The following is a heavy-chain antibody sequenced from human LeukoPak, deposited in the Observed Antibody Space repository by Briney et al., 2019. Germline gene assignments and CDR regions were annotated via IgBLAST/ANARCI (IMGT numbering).Heavy chain of an antibody. V-gene: IGHV3-7*01. CDR1: GFTFSNYW. D-gene: IGHD3-10*01. CDR2: IKEDGTEK. Sequence: GGSLRLSCAASGFTFSNYWMGWVRQPPGKGLQWVANIKEDGTEKYYVDSVKGRFTISRDNAKNSVYLQMNSLRIEDTAVYYCARRPFGADYWGQGTLVTVSS. J-gene: IGHJ4*02. CDR3: ARRPFGADY.